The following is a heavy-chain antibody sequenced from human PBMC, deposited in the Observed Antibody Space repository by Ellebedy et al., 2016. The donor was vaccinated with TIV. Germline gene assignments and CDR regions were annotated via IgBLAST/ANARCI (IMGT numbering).Heavy chain of an antibody. CDR3: ARDVRGWGLYYFDY. V-gene: IGHV4-59*12. D-gene: IGHD7-27*01. J-gene: IGHJ4*02. CDR2: IYYSGST. Sequence: SETLSLTCTVSGGSISSYYWSWIRQPPGKGLEWIGYIYYSGSTYYNPSLKSRVTISVDTSRNQFSLKLSSVTAADTAVYYCARDVRGWGLYYFDYWGQGTLVTVSS. CDR1: GGSISSYY.